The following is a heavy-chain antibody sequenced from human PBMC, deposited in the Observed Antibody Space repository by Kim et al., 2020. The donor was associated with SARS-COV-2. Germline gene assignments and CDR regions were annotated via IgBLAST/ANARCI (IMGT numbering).Heavy chain of an antibody. V-gene: IGHV3-9*01. CDR3: AKGLPYCSGGSCYSGYFDY. J-gene: IGHJ4*02. Sequence: GRFTISRDNAKNSLYLQMNSLRAEDTALYYCAKGLPYCSGGSCYSGYFDYWGQGTLVTVSS. D-gene: IGHD2-15*01.